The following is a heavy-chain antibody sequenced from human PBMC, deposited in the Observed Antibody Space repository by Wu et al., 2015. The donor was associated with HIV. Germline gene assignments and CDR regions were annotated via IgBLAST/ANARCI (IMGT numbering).Heavy chain of an antibody. CDR2: IIPIFGTA. CDR3: ARLPEGYSSTPTDAFDI. CDR1: GGTFSSYA. D-gene: IGHD6-13*01. J-gene: IGHJ3*02. Sequence: QVQLVQSGAEVKKPGSSVKVSCKASGGTFSSYAISWVRQAPGQGLEWMGRIIPIFGTANYAQKFQGRVTITADESTSTAYMELSSLRSEDTAVYYCARLPEGYSSTPTDAFDIWGQGTMVTVSS. V-gene: IGHV1-69*13.